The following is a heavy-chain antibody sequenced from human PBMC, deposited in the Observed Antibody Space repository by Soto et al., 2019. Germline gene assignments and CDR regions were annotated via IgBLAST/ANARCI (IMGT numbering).Heavy chain of an antibody. J-gene: IGHJ5*02. CDR1: GGSISGSSHY. CDR2: VYNSGTT. D-gene: IGHD3-9*01. Sequence: SETLSLTCTVSGGSISGSSHYWGWIRQPPGKGLEWIGNVYNSGTTYYNPSLKRRVSISVDTSTNQFSLKLLAVTAADTAMYYCTKCRLDWLYPFDLWGQGTLVTVSS. V-gene: IGHV4-39*01. CDR3: TKCRLDWLYPFDL.